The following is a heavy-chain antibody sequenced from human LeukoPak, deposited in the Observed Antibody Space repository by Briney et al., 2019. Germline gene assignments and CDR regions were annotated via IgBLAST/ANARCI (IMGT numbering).Heavy chain of an antibody. D-gene: IGHD3-3*01. CDR3: ARGGSYYDFWSGNYYGMDV. J-gene: IGHJ6*02. V-gene: IGHV4-34*01. Sequence: SETLSLTCAVYGGSFSGYYWSWIRQPPGKGLEWIGEINHSRSTNYNPSLKSRVTISVDTSKNQFSLKLSSVTAADTAVYYCARGGSYYDFWSGNYYGMDVWGQGTTVTVSS. CDR1: GGSFSGYY. CDR2: INHSRST.